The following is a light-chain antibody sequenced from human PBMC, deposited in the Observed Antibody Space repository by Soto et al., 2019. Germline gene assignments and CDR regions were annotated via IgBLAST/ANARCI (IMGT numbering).Light chain of an antibody. Sequence: QSALTQPASVSGSPGQSITISCTGTSNDVGGYAYVSWYQQYPGKAPKLVISEASNRPSGVSHRFSGSRSGNTASLTISGLQAEDEADYYCSAYTGDTTLVFGGGTKLTVL. V-gene: IGLV2-14*01. CDR2: EAS. CDR1: SNDVGGYAY. J-gene: IGLJ2*01. CDR3: SAYTGDTTLV.